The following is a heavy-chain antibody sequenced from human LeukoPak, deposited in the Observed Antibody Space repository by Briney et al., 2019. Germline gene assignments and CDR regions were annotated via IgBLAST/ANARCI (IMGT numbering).Heavy chain of an antibody. CDR2: ISGSGVST. CDR1: GFTFSSYS. CDR3: AQDPPVDY. V-gene: IGHV3-23*01. J-gene: IGHJ4*02. Sequence: GGSLRLSCAASGFTFSSYSMNWVRQAPGKGLEWVSGISGSGVSTNYADSVKGRFTISRDNSKNTLYLQMNSLRADDTALYYCAQDPPVDYWGQGTLVTVSS.